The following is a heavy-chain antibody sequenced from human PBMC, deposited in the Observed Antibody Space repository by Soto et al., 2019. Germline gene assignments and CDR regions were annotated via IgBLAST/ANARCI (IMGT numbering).Heavy chain of an antibody. D-gene: IGHD3-10*01. CDR2: IYYSGST. Sequence: PSETLSLTCTVSGGSISSGDYYWSWIRQPPGKGLEWIGYIYYSGSTYYNPSLKGRVTISVDTSKNQFSLKLSSVTAADTAVYYCARDGSGSYYRYGMDVWGQGTTVTVSS. V-gene: IGHV4-30-4*01. J-gene: IGHJ6*02. CDR1: GGSISSGDYY. CDR3: ARDGSGSYYRYGMDV.